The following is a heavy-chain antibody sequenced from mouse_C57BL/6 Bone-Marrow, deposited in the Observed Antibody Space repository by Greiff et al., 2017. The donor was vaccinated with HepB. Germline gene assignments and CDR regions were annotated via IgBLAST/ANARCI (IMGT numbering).Heavy chain of an antibody. Sequence: EVQLQQSGTVLARPGASVKMSCKTSGYTFTSYWMHWVKQRPGQGLEWIGAIYPGNSDTSYNQKFKGKAKLTAVTSASTAYMELSSLTNEDSAVYYCTRFPITTVVEDYWGQGTTLTVSS. CDR3: TRFPITTVVEDY. CDR1: GYTFTSYW. D-gene: IGHD1-1*01. CDR2: IYPGNSDT. V-gene: IGHV1-5*01. J-gene: IGHJ2*01.